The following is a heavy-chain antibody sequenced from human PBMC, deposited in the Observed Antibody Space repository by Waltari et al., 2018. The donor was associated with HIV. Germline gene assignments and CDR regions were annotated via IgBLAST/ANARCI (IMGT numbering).Heavy chain of an antibody. CDR3: ARDRSEGGGYYYYGLDV. CDR2: IWYDGTNK. Sequence: QVQLVESGGGVVQPGRSLRLSSAGSGVTFSSFGMHRVRQAPGKGLEWVAVIWYDGTNKYYADSVKGRFTISRDNSKNTLYLQMNSLRAEDTAVYYCARDRSEGGGYYYYGLDVWGQGTTVTVSS. J-gene: IGHJ6*02. CDR1: GVTFSSFG. V-gene: IGHV3-33*01. D-gene: IGHD2-15*01.